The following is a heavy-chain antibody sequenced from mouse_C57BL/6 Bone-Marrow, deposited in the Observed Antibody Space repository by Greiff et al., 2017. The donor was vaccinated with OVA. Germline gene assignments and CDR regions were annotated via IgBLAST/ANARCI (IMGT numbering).Heavy chain of an antibody. CDR3: ASAFITTAFDV. J-gene: IGHJ1*03. CDR2: IDPSDSYT. V-gene: IGHV1-69*01. D-gene: IGHD1-1*01. CDR1: GYTFTSYW. Sequence: QVQLQQPGAELVMPGASVKLSCKASGYTFTSYWMHWVKQRPGQGLEWIGEIDPSDSYTNYNQKFKGKSTLTVDKSSSTAYMQLSSLTSEDSAVYYCASAFITTAFDVWGTGTTVTVSS.